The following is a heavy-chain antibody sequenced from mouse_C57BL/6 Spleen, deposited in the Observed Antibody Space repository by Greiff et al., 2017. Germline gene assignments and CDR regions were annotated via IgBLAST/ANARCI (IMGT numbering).Heavy chain of an antibody. D-gene: IGHD2-1*01. Sequence: QVQLQQPGAELVMPGASVKLSCKASGYTFTSYWMHWVKQRPGQGLEWIGEIDPSDSYTNYNQKFKGKSTLAVDKSSSTAYMQLSSLTSDDAAVYYCAIYYGNYGAMDYWGQGTSVTVSS. CDR1: GYTFTSYW. CDR3: AIYYGNYGAMDY. V-gene: IGHV1-69*01. CDR2: IDPSDSYT. J-gene: IGHJ4*01.